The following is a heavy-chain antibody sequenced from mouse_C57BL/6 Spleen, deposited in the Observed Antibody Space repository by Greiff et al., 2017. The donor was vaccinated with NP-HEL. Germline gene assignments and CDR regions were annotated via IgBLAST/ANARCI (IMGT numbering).Heavy chain of an antibody. CDR1: GYTFTDYE. V-gene: IGHV1-15*01. CDR3: TNDYGDAMDY. D-gene: IGHD1-1*02. J-gene: IGHJ4*01. CDR2: IDPETGGT. Sequence: VQLQQSGAELVRPGASVTLSCKASGYTFTDYEMHWVKQTPVHGLEWIGAIDPETGGTAYNQKFKGQAILTADKSSSTAYMELRSLTSEDSAVYYCTNDYGDAMDYWGQGTSVTVSA.